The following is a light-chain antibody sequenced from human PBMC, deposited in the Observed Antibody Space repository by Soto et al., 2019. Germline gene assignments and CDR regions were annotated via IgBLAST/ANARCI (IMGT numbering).Light chain of an antibody. CDR3: QQYGSSGT. J-gene: IGKJ1*01. CDR2: GAS. Sequence: TQSPSTLSLSPGERATLSCRASQSVSNNYLACYQQKPGQAPRLLIYGASNRATGIPDRFSGSGSGTDFTLTISRLEPEDFAVYYCQQYGSSGTFGQGTKVDIK. V-gene: IGKV3-20*01. CDR1: QSVSNNY.